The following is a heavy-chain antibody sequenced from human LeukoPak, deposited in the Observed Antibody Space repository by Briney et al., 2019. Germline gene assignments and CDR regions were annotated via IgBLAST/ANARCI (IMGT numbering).Heavy chain of an antibody. D-gene: IGHD1-26*01. Sequence: ASVKVSCKASGYTLTAYYIHWVRQAPGQGLEWMGIINPSGGSTSYAQKFQGRVTMTRDMSTSTVYMELSSLRSEDTAVYYCASAMVGATRAYFDYWGQGTLVTVSS. CDR1: GYTLTAYY. CDR2: INPSGGST. V-gene: IGHV1-46*01. CDR3: ASAMVGATRAYFDY. J-gene: IGHJ4*02.